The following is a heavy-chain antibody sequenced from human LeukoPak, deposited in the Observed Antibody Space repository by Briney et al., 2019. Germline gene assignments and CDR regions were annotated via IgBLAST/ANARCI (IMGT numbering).Heavy chain of an antibody. CDR3: TRGLSRELSGWHFES. CDR1: GFTLSSYN. Sequence: PGGSLSLSCVASGFTLSSYNMNWVRQAPGKGLEWISYISSNSRTIYDVDSVRGRFTISRDNAKNSLFLQMNNLRVEDTAVYYCTRGLSRELSGWHFESWGQGTLVTVSS. D-gene: IGHD6-19*01. CDR2: ISSNSRTI. V-gene: IGHV3-48*01. J-gene: IGHJ4*02.